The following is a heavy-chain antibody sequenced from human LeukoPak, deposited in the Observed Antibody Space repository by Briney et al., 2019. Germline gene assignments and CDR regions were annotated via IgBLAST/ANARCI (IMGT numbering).Heavy chain of an antibody. J-gene: IGHJ6*02. CDR2: INHSGST. Sequence: SETLSLTCAVYGGSFSGYYWSWISQPPGKGLEWIGEINHSGSTNYNPSLKSRVTISVDTSKNQFSLKLSSVTAADTAVYYCARAPHTGYCSSTSCYHYYYYGMDVWGQGTTVTVSS. D-gene: IGHD2-2*01. CDR3: ARAPHTGYCSSTSCYHYYYYGMDV. CDR1: GGSFSGYY. V-gene: IGHV4-34*01.